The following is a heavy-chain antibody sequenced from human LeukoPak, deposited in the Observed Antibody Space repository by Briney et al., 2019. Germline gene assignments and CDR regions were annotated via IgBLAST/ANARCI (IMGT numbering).Heavy chain of an antibody. CDR3: ARVIGGSSADY. D-gene: IGHD2-15*01. J-gene: IGHJ4*02. CDR2: INPKNGGT. V-gene: IGHV1-2*02. Sequence: ASVKVSCKASGYTFIGNYIHWVRQAPRQGLEWVGWINPKNGGTDYAQKFQGRVTMTRDTSITTAYMDLSSLRFDDTAVYYCARVIGGSSADYWGQGTLVTVSS. CDR1: GYTFIGNY.